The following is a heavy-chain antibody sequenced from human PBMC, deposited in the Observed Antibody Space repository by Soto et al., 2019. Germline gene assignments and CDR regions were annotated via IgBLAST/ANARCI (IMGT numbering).Heavy chain of an antibody. CDR1: GFTFSDYA. Sequence: QVQLVESGGGVVQPGRSLRLSCAASGFTFSDYAMHWVRQAAGKGLGWVALISYDGRHKDYADSGQGRFTIYRDKCNSTLSLQINTPRDEDSGVYYFADDSSGYSYGFGHWGQGTLVTFSS. J-gene: IGHJ4*02. D-gene: IGHD6-19*01. CDR3: ADDSSGYSYGFGH. V-gene: IGHV3-30*04. CDR2: ISYDGRHK.